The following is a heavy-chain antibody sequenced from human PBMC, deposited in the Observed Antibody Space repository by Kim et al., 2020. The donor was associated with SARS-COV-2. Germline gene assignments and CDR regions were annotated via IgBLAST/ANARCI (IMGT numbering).Heavy chain of an antibody. CDR3: ARETDDYGGRPFDQ. CDR2: IYDSGST. Sequence: SETLSLTCSVSGCSITGGGYHWSWIRPHPGKGLEWIGNIYDSGSTYYNASLKRRVIISVDTPKYHYSLILRSVTDATPAVYYWARETDDYGGRPFDQWG. CDR1: GCSITGGGYH. V-gene: IGHV4-31*03. D-gene: IGHD3-10*01. J-gene: IGHJ3*01.